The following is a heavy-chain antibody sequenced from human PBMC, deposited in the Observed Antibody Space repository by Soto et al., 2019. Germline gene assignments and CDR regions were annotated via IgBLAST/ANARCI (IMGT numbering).Heavy chain of an antibody. CDR1: GFTFSNAW. Sequence: PGGSLRLSCAASGFTFSNAWMNWVRQAPGKGLEWIGRIKSKTDGGTTDYAAPVKGRFTISRDDSKNTLYLQMNSLKTEDTAVYYCTTVSWMHNSLSYYDFWSGYYRDYYGMDVWGQGTTVTVSS. V-gene: IGHV3-15*07. CDR3: TTVSWMHNSLSYYDFWSGYYRDYYGMDV. J-gene: IGHJ6*02. D-gene: IGHD3-3*01. CDR2: IKSKTDGGTT.